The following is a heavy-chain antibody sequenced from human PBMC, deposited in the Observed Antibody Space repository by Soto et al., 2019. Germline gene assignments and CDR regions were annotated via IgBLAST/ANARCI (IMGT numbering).Heavy chain of an antibody. Sequence: GASVKVSCKASGYTFTSYGISWVRQAPGQGLEWMGWISAYNGNTSYAQKLQGRVTMTTDTSTSTAYMELRGLRSDDTAVYYCARQRNIVATTGGPPIWFDPWGQGTLVTVSS. V-gene: IGHV1-18*01. J-gene: IGHJ5*02. CDR1: GYTFTSYG. CDR3: ARQRNIVATTGGPPIWFDP. D-gene: IGHD5-12*01. CDR2: ISAYNGNT.